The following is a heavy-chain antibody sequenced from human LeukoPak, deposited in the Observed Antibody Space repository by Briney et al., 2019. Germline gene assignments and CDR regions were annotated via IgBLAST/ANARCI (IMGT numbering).Heavy chain of an antibody. CDR2: INPNSGGT. D-gene: IGHD3-10*01. Sequence: ASVKVSCKASGYTFTGYYIHWVRQAPGQGLEWMGWINPNSGGTSCAQKFQGRVTMTTDTSISTAFMELSRLTSDDTAVYYCARDLGGSGEDYRGQGTLVTVSS. CDR1: GYTFTGYY. J-gene: IGHJ4*02. CDR3: ARDLGGSGEDY. V-gene: IGHV1-2*02.